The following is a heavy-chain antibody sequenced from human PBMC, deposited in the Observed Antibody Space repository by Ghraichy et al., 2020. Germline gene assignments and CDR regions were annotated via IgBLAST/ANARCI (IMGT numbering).Heavy chain of an antibody. V-gene: IGHV4-34*01. D-gene: IGHD1-26*01. CDR3: ARGLGVGATIRRAFDI. Sequence: SETLSLTCAVYGGSFSGYYWSWIRQPPGKGLEWIGEINHSGSTNYNPSLKSRVTISVDTSKNQFSLKLSSVTAADTAVYYCARGLGVGATIRRAFDIWGQGTMVTVSS. CDR1: GGSFSGYY. CDR2: INHSGST. J-gene: IGHJ3*02.